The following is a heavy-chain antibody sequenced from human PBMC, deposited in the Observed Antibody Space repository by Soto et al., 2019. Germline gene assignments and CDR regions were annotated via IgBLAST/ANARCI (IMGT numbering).Heavy chain of an antibody. D-gene: IGHD3-22*01. V-gene: IGHV1-18*01. CDR3: ARDNYESSGYFDY. CDR2: ISAYNGNT. CDR1: GYTFNSYG. Sequence: FKASGYTFNSYGINWVRQAPGQGLEWMGWISAYNGNTNFAQNLQGRVTMTTDTSTSTAYMELRSLRSDDTAVYYCARDNYESSGYFDYWGQGTLVTVSS. J-gene: IGHJ4*02.